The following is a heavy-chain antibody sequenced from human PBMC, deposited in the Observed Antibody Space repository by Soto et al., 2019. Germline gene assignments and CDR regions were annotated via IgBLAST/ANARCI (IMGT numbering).Heavy chain of an antibody. D-gene: IGHD6-19*01. J-gene: IGHJ4*02. CDR1: GFMFSDHY. CDR2: TRKKVNSYTT. V-gene: IGHV3-72*01. CDR3: AKGPEEIAVAGVIDY. Sequence: EVQLVESGGGMVQPGGSLRLSCAASGFMFSDHYMDWVRQAPGKGLEWVGRTRKKVNSYTTEYAASVKGRFSISRDDSKNSLFLQMNSLKTEDTAVYYCAKGPEEIAVAGVIDYWGQGTLVTVSS.